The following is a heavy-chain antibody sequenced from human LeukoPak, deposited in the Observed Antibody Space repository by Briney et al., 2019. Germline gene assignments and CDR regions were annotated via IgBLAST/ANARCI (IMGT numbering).Heavy chain of an antibody. CDR1: GYSFTSYW. J-gene: IGHJ1*01. CDR2: IYPGDSDT. V-gene: IGHV5-51*01. Sequence: GESLKISCKGSGYSFTSYWIGWVRQMPGKGLEWMGIIYPGDSDTRYSPSFQGQVTISADKSISTAYLQWSSLKASDTAMYYCARREYYYDSSGYYYGFQHWGQGTLVTVSS. D-gene: IGHD3-22*01. CDR3: ARREYYYDSSGYYYGFQH.